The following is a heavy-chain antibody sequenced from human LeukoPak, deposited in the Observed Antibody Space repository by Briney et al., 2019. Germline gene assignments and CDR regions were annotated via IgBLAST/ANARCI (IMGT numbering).Heavy chain of an antibody. CDR3: ARGAFHNGFDI. J-gene: IGHJ3*02. CDR1: GFTFSSYW. D-gene: IGHD1-1*01. CDR2: IDNDWSDT. Sequence: GSLRLSCAASGFTFSSYWIYWVRQAPGKGLAWVSRIDNDWSDTIFADSVKGRFTLSRDNAKNTVYLQTNSLRAEDTAVYYCARGAFHNGFDIWGQGTMVTVS. V-gene: IGHV3-74*01.